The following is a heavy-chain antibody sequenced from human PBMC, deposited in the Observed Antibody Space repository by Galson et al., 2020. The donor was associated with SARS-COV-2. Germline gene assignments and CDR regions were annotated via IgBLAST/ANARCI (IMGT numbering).Heavy chain of an antibody. D-gene: IGHD4-17*01. CDR3: ARDHRSTGTTRMQEY. CDR2: VSSSATYI. Sequence: GGSLRLSCAASGFTFSSYSMNWVRQAPGKGLEWVSSVSSSATYIYYADSVKGRFTISRDNAKNSLYLQMNSLRAEDTAVYYCARDHRSTGTTRMQEYWGQGTLVTGSS. J-gene: IGHJ4*02. CDR1: GFTFSSYS. V-gene: IGHV3-21*01.